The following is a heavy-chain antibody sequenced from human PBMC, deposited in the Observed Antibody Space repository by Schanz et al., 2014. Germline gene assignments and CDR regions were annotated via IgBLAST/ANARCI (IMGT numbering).Heavy chain of an antibody. CDR3: AKCIGWYGRCAFDI. V-gene: IGHV3-66*01. J-gene: IGHJ3*02. Sequence: DVQLVESGGGLVQSGGSLRLSCAATGFTVSSNFVSWVRQAPGKGLEWVSVFYSGGSTYYADSVKGRFTISRDNSKNTLYLQMNSLIAEDTAVYYCAKCIGWYGRCAFDIWGQGTMVTVSS. CDR1: GFTVSSNF. CDR2: FYSGGST. D-gene: IGHD6-19*01.